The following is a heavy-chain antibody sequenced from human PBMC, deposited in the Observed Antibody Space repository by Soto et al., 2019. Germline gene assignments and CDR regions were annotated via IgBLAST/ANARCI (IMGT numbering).Heavy chain of an antibody. Sequence: PSQTLSLTCAISRDSVSSSSAAWSWIRQSPSRGLEWLGRTYYRSKWYTDYAVSVKSRITITPDTSKNQFSLLLNSVTPEDTAVYYCAREGSSSWYDWGQGTLVTVSS. V-gene: IGHV6-1*01. CDR2: TYYRSKWYT. D-gene: IGHD6-13*01. J-gene: IGHJ4*02. CDR1: RDSVSSSSAA. CDR3: AREGSSSWYD.